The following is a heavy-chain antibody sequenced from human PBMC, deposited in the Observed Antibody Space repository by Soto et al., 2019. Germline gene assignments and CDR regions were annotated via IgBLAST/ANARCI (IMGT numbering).Heavy chain of an antibody. J-gene: IGHJ4*02. D-gene: IGHD1-26*01. CDR3: ARRWGRTFDY. Sequence: SETLSLTCTVSGGSISSYYWSWIRQPPGKGLEWIGYIYNSGSTNYNPSLKSRVTISVDTSKNQFSLKLSSVTAADTAVYYCARRWGRTFDYWGQGTLVTVSS. CDR1: GGSISSYY. CDR2: IYNSGST. V-gene: IGHV4-59*08.